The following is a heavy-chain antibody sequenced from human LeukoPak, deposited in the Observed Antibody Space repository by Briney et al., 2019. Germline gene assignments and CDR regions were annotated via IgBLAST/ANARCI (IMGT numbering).Heavy chain of an antibody. D-gene: IGHD3-3*01. Sequence: GASVKVSCKASGYTFTSNYIHWVRQAPGQGLEWMGMIYPRDGSTSYAQKFQGRLTIIADESAGTVHMELSSLKSEDTAIYFCARGEWHSDRYQYNGMDVWGQGTTVTVSS. CDR3: ARGEWHSDRYQYNGMDV. J-gene: IGHJ6*02. CDR1: GYTFTSNY. CDR2: IYPRDGST. V-gene: IGHV1-46*01.